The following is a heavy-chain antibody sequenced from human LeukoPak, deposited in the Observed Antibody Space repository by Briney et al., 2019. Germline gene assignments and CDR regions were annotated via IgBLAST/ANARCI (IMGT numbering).Heavy chain of an antibody. CDR3: ARESYSGSGSYYTSWFDP. Sequence: SETLSLTCTVSGGSISSYYWSWIRQPPGKGLEWIGYIYYSGSTNYNPSLKSRVTISVDTSKNQFSLKLSSVTAADTAVYYCARESYSGSGSYYTSWFDPWGQGTLVTVSS. D-gene: IGHD3-10*01. CDR2: IYYSGST. J-gene: IGHJ5*02. V-gene: IGHV4-59*12. CDR1: GGSISSYY.